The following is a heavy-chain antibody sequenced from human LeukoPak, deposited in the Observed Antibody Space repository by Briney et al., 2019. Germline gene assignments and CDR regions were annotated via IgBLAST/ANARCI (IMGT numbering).Heavy chain of an antibody. J-gene: IGHJ4*02. D-gene: IGHD6-13*01. CDR1: GGSISSRGYY. CDR3: AINRKAAAGPFDY. CDR2: IYYRWRN. V-gene: IGHV4-31*03. Sequence: SETLSLTCTVSGGSISSRGYYWSWIRPHPGKGLEWIGYIYYRWRNYYNPSLKRRVTISVDTSKNQFSLKLSSVTAADTAVYYCAINRKAAAGPFDYWGQGTLVTVSS.